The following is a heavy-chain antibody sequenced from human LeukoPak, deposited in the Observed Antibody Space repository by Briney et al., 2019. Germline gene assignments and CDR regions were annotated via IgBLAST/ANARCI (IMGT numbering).Heavy chain of an antibody. CDR3: ARYRKEYYYGSGSYRYWYFDL. CDR2: INHSGST. CDR1: GGSMSSGGYY. D-gene: IGHD3-10*01. Sequence: SETLSLTCTVSGGSMSSGGYYWSWIRQPPGKGLEWIVEINHSGSTNYNPSLKSRVTISVDTSKNQFSLKLSSVTAADTAVYYCARYRKEYYYGSGSYRYWYFDLWGRGTLVTVSS. J-gene: IGHJ2*01. V-gene: IGHV4-39*07.